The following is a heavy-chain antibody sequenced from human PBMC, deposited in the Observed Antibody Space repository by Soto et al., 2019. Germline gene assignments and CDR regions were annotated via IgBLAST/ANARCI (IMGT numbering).Heavy chain of an antibody. J-gene: IGHJ6*02. CDR3: ARDKGGYDSEFSYYYHYYGMDV. V-gene: IGHV1-69*08. D-gene: IGHD5-12*01. Sequence: QVQLVQSGAEVKKPGSSVKVSCKASGGTFSSYTISWVRQAPGQGLEWMGRIIPILGIANYAQKFQGRVTITADKSTSTAYMELSSLRSEDTAVYYCARDKGGYDSEFSYYYHYYGMDVWGQGTTVTVSS. CDR1: GGTFSSYT. CDR2: IIPILGIA.